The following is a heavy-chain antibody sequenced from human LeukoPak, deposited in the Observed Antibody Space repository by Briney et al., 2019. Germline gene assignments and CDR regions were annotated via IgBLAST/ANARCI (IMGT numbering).Heavy chain of an antibody. D-gene: IGHD3-22*01. CDR1: GFTFSSYS. CDR2: ISSSSSYI. Sequence: KSGGSLRLSCAASGFTFSSYSMNWVRQAPGKGLEWVSSISSSSSYIYYADSVKGRFTISRDNSKNTLFLEMSSLRAEDTAVYYCAKQTRYDSPAGGRGFDYWGQGTLVTVSS. J-gene: IGHJ4*02. V-gene: IGHV3-21*04. CDR3: AKQTRYDSPAGGRGFDY.